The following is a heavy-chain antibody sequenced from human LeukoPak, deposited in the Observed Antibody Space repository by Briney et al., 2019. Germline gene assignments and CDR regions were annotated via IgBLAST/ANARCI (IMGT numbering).Heavy chain of an antibody. CDR1: GFTISSYS. V-gene: IGHV3-21*01. Sequence: GGSLRLSCAASGFTISSYSMNWVRQAPGKGLEWVSSISSSSSYIYYADSVKGRFTISRDNAKNSLYLQMNSLRAEDTAVYYCARISHYDILTGYYIGRSDFDYWGQGTLVTVSS. D-gene: IGHD3-9*01. J-gene: IGHJ4*02. CDR2: ISSSSSYI. CDR3: ARISHYDILTGYYIGRSDFDY.